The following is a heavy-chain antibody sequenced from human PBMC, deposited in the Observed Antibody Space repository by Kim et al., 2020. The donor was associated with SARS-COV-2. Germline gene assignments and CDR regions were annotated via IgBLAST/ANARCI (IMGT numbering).Heavy chain of an antibody. D-gene: IGHD3-10*01. CDR3: TRVSLWFGEWGVVLGGMDV. Sequence: GGSLRLSCTASGFTFGDYAMSWVRQAPGKGLEWVGFIRSKAYGGTTEYAASVKGRFTISRDDSKSIAYLQMNSLKTEDTAVYYCTRVSLWFGEWGVVLGGMDVWGQGTTVTVSS. CDR1: GFTFGDYA. V-gene: IGHV3-49*04. J-gene: IGHJ6*02. CDR2: IRSKAYGGTT.